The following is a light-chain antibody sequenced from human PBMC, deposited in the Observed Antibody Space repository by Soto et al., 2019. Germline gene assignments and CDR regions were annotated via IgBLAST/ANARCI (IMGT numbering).Light chain of an antibody. Sequence: HSALTHPPSAARGPGPTVTISLPRKNKEGCGYNYVSWYQQHPGKAPKLMIYEVSKRPSGVPDRFSGSKSGNTASLTVSGLQAENEADYYCCSYTTSNTRQIVFGTGTKVTVL. V-gene: IGLV2-8*01. J-gene: IGLJ1*01. CDR1: NKEGCGYNY. CDR3: CSYTTSNTRQIV. CDR2: EVS.